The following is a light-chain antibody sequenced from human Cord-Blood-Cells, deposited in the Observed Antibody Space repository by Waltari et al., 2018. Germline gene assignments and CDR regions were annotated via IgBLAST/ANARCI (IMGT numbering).Light chain of an antibody. CDR1: QSVSSY. J-gene: IGKJ2*01. CDR3: QQRSNWYT. V-gene: IGKV3-11*01. Sequence: EIVLTQSPATLSLSPGERATLSCRASQSVSSYLAWYQQKPGQAPRLLTYDASNRATXXPARXXGSGSGTDFTLTISSLEPEDFAVYYCQQRSNWYTFGQGTKLEIK. CDR2: DAS.